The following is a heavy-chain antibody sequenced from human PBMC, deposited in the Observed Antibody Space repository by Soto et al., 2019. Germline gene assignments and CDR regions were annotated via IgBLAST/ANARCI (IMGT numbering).Heavy chain of an antibody. CDR3: AGGKQLVPISLGY. J-gene: IGHJ4*02. D-gene: IGHD6-13*01. CDR2: ISYDGSNK. CDR1: GFTFSSYA. V-gene: IGHV3-30-3*01. Sequence: GGSLRLSCAASGFTFSSYAMHWVRQAPGKGLEWVAVISYDGSNKYYADSVKGRFTISRDNSKNTLYLQMNSLRAEDTAVYYCAGGKQLVPISLGYWGQGTLVTVSS.